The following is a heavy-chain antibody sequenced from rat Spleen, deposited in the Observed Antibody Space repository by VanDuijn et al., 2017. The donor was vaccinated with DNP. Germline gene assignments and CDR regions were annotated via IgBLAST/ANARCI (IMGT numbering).Heavy chain of an antibody. J-gene: IGHJ2*01. CDR2: ISFDGSIT. Sequence: EVQLVESDGGLVQPGRSLKLSCAASGFTFSDYYMAWVRQAPTKGLEWVATISFDGSITYSRDSVKGRFTISRSNAKSTLYLQMDSLRSEDTATYYCARPGSPYYFDYWGQGVMVTVSS. V-gene: IGHV5-29*01. D-gene: IGHD5-1*01. CDR1: GFTFSDYY. CDR3: ARPGSPYYFDY.